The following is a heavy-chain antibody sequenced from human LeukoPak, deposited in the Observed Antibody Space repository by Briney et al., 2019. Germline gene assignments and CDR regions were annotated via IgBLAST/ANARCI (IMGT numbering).Heavy chain of an antibody. J-gene: IGHJ5*02. CDR2: IYYSGST. CDR3: ARGFYDFWSGYSLRGGALYNWFDP. Sequence: PSETLSLTCTVSGGSISSYYRSWIRQPPGKGLEWIGYIYYSGSTNYNPSLKSRVTISVDTSKNQFSLKLSSVTAADTAVYYCARGFYDFWSGYSLRGGALYNWFDPWGQGTLVTVSS. D-gene: IGHD3-3*01. CDR1: GGSISSYY. V-gene: IGHV4-59*01.